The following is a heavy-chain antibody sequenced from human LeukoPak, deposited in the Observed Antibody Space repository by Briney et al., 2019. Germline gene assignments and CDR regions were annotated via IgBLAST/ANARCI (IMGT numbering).Heavy chain of an antibody. V-gene: IGHV3-30*18. CDR3: AKEYYSGYDYQYFQH. CDR1: GFTFSSYG. Sequence: PGRSLRLSCVASGFTFSSYGMHWVRQAPGKGLEWVAVISYDGSNKYYADSVKGRFTISRDNSKNTLYLQMNSLRAEDTAVYYCAKEYYSGYDYQYFQHWGQGTLVTVSS. J-gene: IGHJ1*01. D-gene: IGHD5-12*01. CDR2: ISYDGSNK.